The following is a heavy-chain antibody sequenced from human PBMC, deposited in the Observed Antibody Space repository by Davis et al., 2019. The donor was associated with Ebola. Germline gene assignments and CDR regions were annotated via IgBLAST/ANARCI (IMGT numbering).Heavy chain of an antibody. D-gene: IGHD6-19*01. V-gene: IGHV3-23*01. Sequence: GESLKISCAASGFVFSSYVMSWVRRVPGKGLEWVSTVGLSADTYYADSVKGRFTISRDNSKNTLHLQMNSLRVEDTATYYCVKDTSSVWFDVWGQGTTVTVSS. CDR2: VGLSADT. CDR3: VKDTSSVWFDV. CDR1: GFVFSSYV. J-gene: IGHJ3*01.